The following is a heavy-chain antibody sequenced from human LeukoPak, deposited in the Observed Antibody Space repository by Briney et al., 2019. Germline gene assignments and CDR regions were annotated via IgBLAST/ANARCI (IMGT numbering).Heavy chain of an antibody. D-gene: IGHD3-10*01. Sequence: GGSLRLSCAASGFTFSGSAIHWVRQASGKGLEWVCRIRSKANSYATAYAASVKGRFTISRDDSKNTAYLQMNSLKTEDTAVYYCTSTSDSTVWFGEPTTDYWGQGTLVTVSS. CDR3: TSTSDSTVWFGEPTTDY. V-gene: IGHV3-73*01. CDR2: IRSKANSYAT. J-gene: IGHJ4*02. CDR1: GFTFSGSA.